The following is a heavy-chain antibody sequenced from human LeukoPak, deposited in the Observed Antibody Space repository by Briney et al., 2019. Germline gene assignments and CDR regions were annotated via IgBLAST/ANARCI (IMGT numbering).Heavy chain of an antibody. CDR2: ISGSGGST. V-gene: IGHV3-23*01. CDR3: AKGRSRVATPDY. D-gene: IGHD5-12*01. Sequence: GGSLRLSCAASGFSFSTYVMSWVRQAPGKGLEWVSAISGSGGSTYYADSVKGRFTISRDNSKNTLYLQMNSLRAEDTAVYYCAKGRSRVATPDYWGQGTLVTVSS. CDR1: GFSFSTYV. J-gene: IGHJ4*02.